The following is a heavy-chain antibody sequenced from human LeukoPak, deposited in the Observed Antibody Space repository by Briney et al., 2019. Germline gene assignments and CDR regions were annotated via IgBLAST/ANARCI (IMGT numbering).Heavy chain of an antibody. CDR2: IDPSGGST. J-gene: IGHJ4*02. V-gene: IGHV1-46*01. D-gene: IGHD2-15*01. Sequence: ASVKLSCKTSGYTFTNYYIHWVRQVPGQGLEWMGIIDPSGGSTNYAQNFQGRVTITRDTSASTACMELSSLRSEDTAVYYCARDRGGTGDFDYWGQGTPVTVSS. CDR3: ARDRGGTGDFDY. CDR1: GYTFTNYY.